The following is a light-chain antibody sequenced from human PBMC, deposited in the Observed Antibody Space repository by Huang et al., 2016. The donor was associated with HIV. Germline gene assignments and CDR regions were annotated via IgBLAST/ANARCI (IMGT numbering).Light chain of an antibody. J-gene: IGKJ2*01. CDR1: QDIRDD. V-gene: IGKV1-6*01. Sequence: AIQVTQSPSSLSASIGDRVIITCRASQDIRDDLGWYQQKPGKAPKLLIYDASNLQRGVPSRFSGSRSGTDFTLTISGLQPEDFATYYCLQEFNYPYTFGQGTKLEIK. CDR2: DAS. CDR3: LQEFNYPYT.